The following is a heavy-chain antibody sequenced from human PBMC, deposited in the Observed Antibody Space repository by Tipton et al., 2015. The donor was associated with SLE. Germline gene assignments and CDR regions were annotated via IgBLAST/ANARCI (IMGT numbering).Heavy chain of an antibody. CDR2: IHYSGST. D-gene: IGHD2-2*03. CDR1: GGSISSGDYY. J-gene: IGHJ3*02. CDR3: ARVAGWIEDAFDI. Sequence: LRLSCTVSGGSISSGDYYWSWIRQPPGKGLEWIGYIHYSGSTYYNPSLKSRVTISVDTSKNQFSLKLSSVTAADTAVYYCARVAGWIEDAFDIWGQGTMVTVSS. V-gene: IGHV4-30-4*01.